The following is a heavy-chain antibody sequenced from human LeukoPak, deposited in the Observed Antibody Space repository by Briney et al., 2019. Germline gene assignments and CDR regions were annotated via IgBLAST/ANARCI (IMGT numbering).Heavy chain of an antibody. CDR2: ISYDGSNK. D-gene: IGHD2-2*01. CDR3: ARVEWYCSSTSCPPMDV. CDR1: GFTFSSYA. J-gene: IGHJ6*02. V-gene: IGHV3-30-3*01. Sequence: GGSLRLSCAASGFTFSSYAMPWVRQAPGKGLEWVAVISYDGSNKYYADSVKGRFTISRDNSKNTLYLQMNSLRAEDTAVYYCARVEWYCSSTSCPPMDVWGQGTTVTVSS.